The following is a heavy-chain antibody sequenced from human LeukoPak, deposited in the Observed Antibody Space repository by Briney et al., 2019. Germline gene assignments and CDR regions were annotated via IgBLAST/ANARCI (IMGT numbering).Heavy chain of an antibody. D-gene: IGHD3-22*01. V-gene: IGHV4-59*01. Sequence: SETLSLTCTVSGGSISSYYRSWIRQPPGKGLEWIGYIYYSGSTNYNPSLKSRVTISVDTSKNQFSLKLSSVTAADTAVYYCARDYYDSSGYYPFDYWGQGTLVTVSS. CDR2: IYYSGST. J-gene: IGHJ4*02. CDR3: ARDYYDSSGYYPFDY. CDR1: GGSISSYY.